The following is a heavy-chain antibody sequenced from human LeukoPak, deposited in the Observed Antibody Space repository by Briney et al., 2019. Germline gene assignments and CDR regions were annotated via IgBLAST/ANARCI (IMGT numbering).Heavy chain of an antibody. CDR1: GGSVSSGTYY. V-gene: IGHV4-61*02. J-gene: IGHJ4*02. Sequence: SQTLSLTCTVSGGSVSSGTYYWTWIRQPAGKGLEWIGRIYTSGSTNFNPSLKSRVSISLDTSQNQFSLKVNTVTAADTAVYYCAREGAARNFDYWGQGILVTVSS. D-gene: IGHD6-6*01. CDR2: IYTSGST. CDR3: AREGAARNFDY.